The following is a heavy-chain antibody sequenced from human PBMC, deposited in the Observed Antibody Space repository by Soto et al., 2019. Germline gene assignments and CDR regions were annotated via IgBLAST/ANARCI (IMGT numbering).Heavy chain of an antibody. D-gene: IGHD3-9*01. CDR1: GGSISSYY. CDR3: ARPALGYDILTGYYKDWYFDL. V-gene: IGHV4-59*08. CDR2: IYYSGST. Sequence: PSETLSLTCTVSGGSISSYYWSWIRQPPGKGLEWIGYIYYSGSTNYNPSLKSRVTISVDTSKNQFSLKLSSVTAADTAVYYCARPALGYDILTGYYKDWYFDLWGRGTLVTVSS. J-gene: IGHJ2*01.